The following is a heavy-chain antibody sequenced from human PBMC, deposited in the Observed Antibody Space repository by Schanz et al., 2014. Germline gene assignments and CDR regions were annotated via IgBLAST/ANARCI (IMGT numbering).Heavy chain of an antibody. D-gene: IGHD6-13*01. CDR3: ARDGVDAAAGGNY. CDR1: GYTFSSYG. Sequence: QVQLVQSGAEVKKPGASVKVSCKASGYTFSSYGITWVRQAPGQGLEWMGWISPYNGNTNYAQKFQGRVTMTRDTSTSTVYMELSSLRSEDTAVYYCARDGVDAAAGGNYGGQGTLVTVSS. CDR2: ISPYNGNT. J-gene: IGHJ4*02. V-gene: IGHV1-18*01.